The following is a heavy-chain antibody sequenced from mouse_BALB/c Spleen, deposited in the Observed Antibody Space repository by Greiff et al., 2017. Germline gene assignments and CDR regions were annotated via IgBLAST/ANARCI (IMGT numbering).Heavy chain of an antibody. Sequence: QVQLKESGAELVRPGTSVKISCKASGYTFTNYWLGWVKQRPGHGLEWIGDIYPGGGYTNYNEKFKGKATLTADTSSSTAYMQLSSLTSEDSAVYFCARSPITTVVGDYWGQGTSVTVSS. CDR3: ARSPITTVVGDY. J-gene: IGHJ4*01. CDR2: IYPGGGYT. CDR1: GYTFTNYW. V-gene: IGHV1-63*02. D-gene: IGHD1-1*01.